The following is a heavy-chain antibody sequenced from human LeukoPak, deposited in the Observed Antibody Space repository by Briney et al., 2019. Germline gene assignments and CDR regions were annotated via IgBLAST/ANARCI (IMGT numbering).Heavy chain of an antibody. CDR2: ISSSASTI. CDR3: AQIYTYGSSQFAY. CDR1: GFTFSNYE. Sequence: GGSLRLSCAASGFTFSNYEMNWVRQAPGKGLEWVSYISSSASTIYYADSVKGRFTISRDNAKNSLYLQMNSLRAEDTAVYYCAQIYTYGSSQFAYWGQGTLVTVSS. D-gene: IGHD5-18*01. J-gene: IGHJ4*02. V-gene: IGHV3-48*03.